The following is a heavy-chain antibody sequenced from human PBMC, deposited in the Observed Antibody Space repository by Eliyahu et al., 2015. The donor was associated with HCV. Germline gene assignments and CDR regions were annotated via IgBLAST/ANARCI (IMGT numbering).Heavy chain of an antibody. V-gene: IGHV1-46*01. CDR2: INTGNXVR. CDR1: GYSFTNHL. CDR3: AREAWGSYYPGDS. J-gene: IGHJ4*02. D-gene: IGHD3-16*01. Sequence: QVQLVQSGTEVMQPGASVKIFCKASGYSFTNHLMHWVRQAPGQGLEWMGIINTGNXVRAYXQKXQGRVTMTRDMSTSTVYMELNSLRSEDTAVYYCAREAWGSYYPGDSWGQGTLVTVSS.